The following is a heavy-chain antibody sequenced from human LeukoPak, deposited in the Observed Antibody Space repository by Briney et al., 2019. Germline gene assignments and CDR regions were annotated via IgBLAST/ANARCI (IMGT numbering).Heavy chain of an antibody. Sequence: GGSLRLSCAASGFTFSSYSMNWVRQAPGKGLEWASYISSSSSTIYYADSVKGRFTISRDNAKNSLYLQMNSLRAEDTAEYYCARDRFAYCSSTSCFDAFDIWGQGTMVTVSS. CDR1: GFTFSSYS. CDR2: ISSSSSTI. D-gene: IGHD2-2*01. V-gene: IGHV3-48*01. J-gene: IGHJ3*02. CDR3: ARDRFAYCSSTSCFDAFDI.